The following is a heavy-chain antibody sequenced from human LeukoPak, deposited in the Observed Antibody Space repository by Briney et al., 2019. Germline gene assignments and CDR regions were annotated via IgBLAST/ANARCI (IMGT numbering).Heavy chain of an antibody. CDR2: INQDGIET. CDR3: TKALDF. CDR1: GFTFSGSW. V-gene: IGHV3-7*01. J-gene: IGHJ4*02. Sequence: GGSLRLSCAASGFTFSGSWMDWVRQAPGKGLEWVANINQDGIETYYVDSAKGLFTISRDNAKNSLYLQMDSLRVEDTAMYYCTKALDFWGQGTLVTVSS.